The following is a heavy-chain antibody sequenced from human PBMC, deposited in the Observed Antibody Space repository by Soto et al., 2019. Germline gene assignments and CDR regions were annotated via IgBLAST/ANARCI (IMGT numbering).Heavy chain of an antibody. CDR3: ARNSDFWSGRKGNWFDP. CDR1: GGSISSGGYY. J-gene: IGHJ5*02. V-gene: IGHV4-31*03. D-gene: IGHD3-3*01. Sequence: SETLSLTCTVSGGSISSGGYYWSWIRQHPGKGLEWIGYIYYSGSTYYNPSLKSRVTISVDTSKNQFSLKLSSVTAADTAVYYCARNSDFWSGRKGNWFDPWGQGTLVTVS. CDR2: IYYSGST.